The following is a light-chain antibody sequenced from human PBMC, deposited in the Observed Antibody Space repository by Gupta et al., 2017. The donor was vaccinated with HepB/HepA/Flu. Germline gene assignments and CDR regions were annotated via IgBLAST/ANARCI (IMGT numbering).Light chain of an antibody. Sequence: DIVMTQSPLSLPVTPGEPASISCRSSQSLLHSNGYNYLDWYLQKPGQSPQLLIYLGSNRASGVPDRFSGSGSGTDFTLKISRVEAEDVGVYYCKQALKTPLTFGQGTQVEIK. CDR1: QSLLHSNGYNY. CDR2: LGS. CDR3: KQALKTPLT. V-gene: IGKV2-28*01. J-gene: IGKJ5*01.